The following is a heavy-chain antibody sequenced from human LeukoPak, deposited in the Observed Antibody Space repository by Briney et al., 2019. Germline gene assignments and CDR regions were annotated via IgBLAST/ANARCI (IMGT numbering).Heavy chain of an antibody. D-gene: IGHD4-17*01. V-gene: IGHV1-18*01. J-gene: IGHJ4*02. CDR3: ARGSQDYDYGDYLYYFDY. CDR2: ISAYNGNT. Sequence: ASVKVSCKASGYTFTSYGISWVRQAPGQGLEWMGWISAYNGNTNYAQKLQGRVTMTTDTSASTAYMELRSLRSDDTAVYYCARGSQDYDYGDYLYYFDYWGQGTLVTVSS. CDR1: GYTFTSYG.